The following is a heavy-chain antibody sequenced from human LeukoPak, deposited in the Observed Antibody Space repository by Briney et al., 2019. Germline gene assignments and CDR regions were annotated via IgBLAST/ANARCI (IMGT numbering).Heavy chain of an antibody. CDR2: INPNSGGT. CDR3: ARGLSGSGCLPD. J-gene: IGHJ4*02. CDR1: GYTFTGYY. V-gene: IGHV1-2*02. Sequence: ASVKVSCKASGYTFTGYYMHWVRQAPGQGLEWMGWINPNSGGTNYAQKFQGRITMTRDTSISTAYMELSRLRSDDTAVYYCARGLSGSGCLPDWGQGTLVTVSS. D-gene: IGHD3-10*01.